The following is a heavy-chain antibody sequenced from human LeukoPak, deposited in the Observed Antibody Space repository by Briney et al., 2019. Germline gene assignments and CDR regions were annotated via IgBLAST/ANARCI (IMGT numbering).Heavy chain of an antibody. V-gene: IGHV3-21*01. CDR2: ISSSSSYI. D-gene: IGHD4-23*01. CDR1: GFTFSSYS. J-gene: IGHJ4*02. Sequence: PGGSLRLSCAASGFTFSSYSMNWVRQAPGKGLEWVSSISSSSSYIYYGDSVKGRFTISRDNAKNSLFLQMHSLRAEDTAVYYCARDGGNWNYVDYWGQGTLVTVSS. CDR3: ARDGGNWNYVDY.